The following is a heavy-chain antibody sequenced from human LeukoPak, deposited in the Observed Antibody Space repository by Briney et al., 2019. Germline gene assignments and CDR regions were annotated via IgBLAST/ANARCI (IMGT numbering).Heavy chain of an antibody. CDR2: IDTNSGGT. D-gene: IGHD2-15*01. Sequence: ASVNDSCKASGYTFTAYYMHWVRQAPGQGLEWMGWIDTNSGGTNYAQKFQGRVTITRDTSIGTGYMELSSLISDDTAVYYCASEAFCAGGSCYLHRVASWGPGTLVTVSS. CDR3: ASEAFCAGGSCYLHRVAS. CDR1: GYTFTAYY. J-gene: IGHJ4*02. V-gene: IGHV1-2*02.